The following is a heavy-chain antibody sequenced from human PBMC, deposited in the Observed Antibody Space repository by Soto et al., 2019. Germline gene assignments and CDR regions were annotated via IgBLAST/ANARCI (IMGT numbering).Heavy chain of an antibody. J-gene: IGHJ5*02. CDR3: ARSDQLLFPALDP. CDR2: IYYSGST. CDR1: GGSISGYY. V-gene: IGHV4-59*01. D-gene: IGHD2-2*01. Sequence: SETLSLTCTVSGGSISGYYWNWIRQPPGEGLEWIGYIYYSGSTSYNPSLKSRVTISIDASKNEFSLNLRSVTAADTAVYYCARSDQLLFPALDPWGQGSLVTVSS.